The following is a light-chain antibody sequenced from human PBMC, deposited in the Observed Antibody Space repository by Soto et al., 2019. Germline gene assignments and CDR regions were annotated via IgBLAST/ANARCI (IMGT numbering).Light chain of an antibody. CDR1: TGAVTSSHY. CDR3: LVSYSGARV. Sequence: QAVVTQEPSLTVSPGGTVTLTCGFTTGAVTSSHYPYWFQQKPGQAPRTLIYDTNNKHSWTPARFSGSLLGGKAALTLSGAQPDDEADYYCLVSYSGARVFGGGTKVTVL. CDR2: DTN. V-gene: IGLV7-46*01. J-gene: IGLJ2*01.